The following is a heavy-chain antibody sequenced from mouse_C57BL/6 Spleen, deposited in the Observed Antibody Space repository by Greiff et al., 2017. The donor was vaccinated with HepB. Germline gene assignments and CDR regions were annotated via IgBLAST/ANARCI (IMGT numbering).Heavy chain of an antibody. Sequence: EVKLMESGPGLVKPSQSLSLTCSVTGYSITSGYYWNWIRQFPGNKLEWMGYISYDGSNNYNPSLKNRISITRDTSKNQFFLKLNSVTTEDTATYYGASADYGSSFAYWGQGTLVTVSA. CDR3: ASADYGSSFAY. J-gene: IGHJ3*01. CDR1: GYSITSGYY. V-gene: IGHV3-6*01. D-gene: IGHD1-1*01. CDR2: ISYDGSN.